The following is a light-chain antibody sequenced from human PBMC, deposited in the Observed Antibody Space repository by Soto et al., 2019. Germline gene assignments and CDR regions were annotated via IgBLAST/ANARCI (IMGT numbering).Light chain of an antibody. Sequence: QSALTQPPSASGSPGQSVTISCTGTSSDVGGYNYASWYQQHPGKAPKLMIYEVSYRPSGVPDRFSGSKSGNTASLTVSGLQAEDEADYYCSSYAGSSTVFGTGTKLTVL. V-gene: IGLV2-8*01. J-gene: IGLJ1*01. CDR2: EVS. CDR1: SSDVGGYNY. CDR3: SSYAGSSTV.